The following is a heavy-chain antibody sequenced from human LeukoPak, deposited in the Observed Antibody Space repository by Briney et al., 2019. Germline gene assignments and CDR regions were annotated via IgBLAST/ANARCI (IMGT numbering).Heavy chain of an antibody. V-gene: IGHV3-23*01. D-gene: IGHD4-17*01. Sequence: GGSLRLSCAASTFTFSSSAMSWVRQAPGKGLEWVSSICGRDGSTYYADPVKGRFTISRDTSKSTVYLQMNSLRAEDTAVYYCAKESSDYGDYVGAFDVWGQGTMVTVSS. J-gene: IGHJ3*01. CDR3: AKESSDYGDYVGAFDV. CDR2: ICGRDGST. CDR1: TFTFSSSA.